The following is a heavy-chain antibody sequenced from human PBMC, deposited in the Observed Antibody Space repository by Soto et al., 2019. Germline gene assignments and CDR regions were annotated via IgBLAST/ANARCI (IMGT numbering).Heavy chain of an antibody. V-gene: IGHV3-11*06. CDR3: ARAQDYYGMDV. J-gene: IGHJ6*02. CDR1: GFTFSDYY. CDR2: ISSSSSYT. Sequence: QVQLVESGGDLVKPGGSLRLSCAASGFTFSDYYMSWIRQAPGKGLEWVSYISSSSSYTNYADSVKGRFTISRDNAKNSLYLQMNSLRAEDTAVYYCARAQDYYGMDVWGQGTTVTVSS.